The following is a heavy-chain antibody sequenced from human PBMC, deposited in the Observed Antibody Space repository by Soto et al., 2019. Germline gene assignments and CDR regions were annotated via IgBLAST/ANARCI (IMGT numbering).Heavy chain of an antibody. V-gene: IGHV4-28*01. J-gene: IGHJ4*02. CDR2: IYYSGTT. CDR3: ARKERKPAAIWN. Sequence: PSETLSLTCAVSGFSIGSNNWWGWIRQPPGKGLEWIGNIYYSGTTQLSPSLKSRVTMSIDGAGNQFSLRLSSVTAADTAVYYCARKERKPAAIWNWGQGTLVTVSS. CDR1: GFSIGSNNW. D-gene: IGHD2-2*01.